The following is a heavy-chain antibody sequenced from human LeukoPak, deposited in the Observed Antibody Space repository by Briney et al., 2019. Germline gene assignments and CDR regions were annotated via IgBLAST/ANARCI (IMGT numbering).Heavy chain of an antibody. Sequence: GGSLRLSCAASGFTFSSYSMNWVRQAPGKGLEWVSSISSSSSYIYYADSVKGRFTISRDNAKNSLYLQMNSLRAEDTAVYYCARGLSTSSSWPNWFDPWGQGTLVTVSS. V-gene: IGHV3-21*01. CDR3: ARGLSTSSSWPNWFDP. CDR1: GFTFSSYS. J-gene: IGHJ5*02. D-gene: IGHD6-13*01. CDR2: ISSSSSYI.